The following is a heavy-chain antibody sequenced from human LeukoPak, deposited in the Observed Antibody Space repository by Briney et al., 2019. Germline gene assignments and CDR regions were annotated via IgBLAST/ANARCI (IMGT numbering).Heavy chain of an antibody. Sequence: PGGSLRLSCAASGFTVISNYMSWVRQAPGKGLEWVSVIYSGGSTYYADSVKGRFTISRDTSENTLYLQMNSLRADDTAVYYCARMGSGSSPFDYWGQGTLVTVSP. CDR3: ARMGSGSSPFDY. V-gene: IGHV3-53*01. J-gene: IGHJ4*02. CDR1: GFTVISNY. CDR2: IYSGGST. D-gene: IGHD1-26*01.